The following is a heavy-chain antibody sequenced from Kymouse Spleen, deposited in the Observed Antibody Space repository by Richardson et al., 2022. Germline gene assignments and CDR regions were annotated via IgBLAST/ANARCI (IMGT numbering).Heavy chain of an antibody. D-gene: IGHD6-19*01. J-gene: IGHJ6*02. CDR1: GYTFTSYG. CDR3: ARDLLPGYSSGWLYYYYYYGMDV. Sequence: QVQLVQSGAEVKKPGASVKVSCKASGYTFTSYGISWVRQAPGQGLEWMGWISAYNGNTNYAQKLQGRVTMTTDTSTSTAYMELRSLRSDDTAVYYCARDLLPGYSSGWLYYYYYYGMDVWGQGTTVTVSS. V-gene: IGHV1-18*01. CDR2: ISAYNGNT.